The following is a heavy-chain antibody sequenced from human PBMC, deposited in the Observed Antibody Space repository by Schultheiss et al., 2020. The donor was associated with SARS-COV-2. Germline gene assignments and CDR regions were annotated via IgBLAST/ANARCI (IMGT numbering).Heavy chain of an antibody. J-gene: IGHJ4*01. CDR3: ARDISGYGRFDY. CDR1: GGAISSHY. CDR2: IYYSGST. Sequence: SETLSLTCTVSGGAISSHYWTWIRQPPGKGLEWIGYIYYSGSTKYNPSLKSRVTISADTSKSHFSLNLDSVTAADTAVYYCARDISGYGRFDYWGHGTLVTVSS. D-gene: IGHD5-18*01. V-gene: IGHV4-59*11.